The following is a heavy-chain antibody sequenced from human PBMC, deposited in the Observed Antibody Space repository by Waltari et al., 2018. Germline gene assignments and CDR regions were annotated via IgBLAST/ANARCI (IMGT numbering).Heavy chain of an antibody. D-gene: IGHD2-2*01. CDR2: ISGTGGST. Sequence: EVQLLESGGGLVQPGGALRLLCAASGFRFSSHAMSWGSQAPGKGREWVSGISGTGGSTNYADSVKGRFTISRDNSKNALYLQMNSLSAEDTAVYYCAKLPGKYQLLFYFDYWGQGTLVTVSS. CDR1: GFRFSSHA. CDR3: AKLPGKYQLLFYFDY. V-gene: IGHV3-23*01. J-gene: IGHJ4*02.